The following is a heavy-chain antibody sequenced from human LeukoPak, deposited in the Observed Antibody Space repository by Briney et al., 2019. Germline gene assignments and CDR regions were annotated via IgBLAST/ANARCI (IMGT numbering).Heavy chain of an antibody. D-gene: IGHD5-24*01. CDR3: ARLDTRRFGYSYYYYYAMDV. Sequence: GESLQISCKGSGYSFPNYWIGWVRQMPGKGLEWMGIIYPGDSHTRYSPSFQDQVTISVDKSISTAYLQWSSLKASDTAMYYCARLDTRRFGYSYYYYYAMDVWGQGTTVTVSS. CDR1: GYSFPNYW. V-gene: IGHV5-51*01. CDR2: IYPGDSHT. J-gene: IGHJ6*02.